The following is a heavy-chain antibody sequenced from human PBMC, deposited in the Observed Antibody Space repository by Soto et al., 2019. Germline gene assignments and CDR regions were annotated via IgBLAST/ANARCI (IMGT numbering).Heavy chain of an antibody. CDR3: ARDFVVGGPTINYYYGMDV. J-gene: IGHJ6*02. V-gene: IGHV3-66*01. Sequence: EVQLVESGGDLVQPGGSLRLSCAASGFTVSSNYMSWVRQAPGKGLEWISIIYSAGNTYYADSVKGRFTISRDHSKNTLYLQMNSLGAEDTAVYYCARDFVVGGPTINYYYGMDVWGQGTTVTVSS. CDR2: IYSAGNT. D-gene: IGHD1-26*01. CDR1: GFTVSSNY.